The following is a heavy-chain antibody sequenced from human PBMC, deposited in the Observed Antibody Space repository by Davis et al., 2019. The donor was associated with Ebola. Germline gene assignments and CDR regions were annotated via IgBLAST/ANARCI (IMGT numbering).Heavy chain of an antibody. CDR1: GFTFSSYW. CDR2: INHSGST. Sequence: GSLRLSCAASGFTFSSYWMSWVRQPPGKGLEWIGEINHSGSTNYNPSLKSRVTISVDTSKNQFSLKLSSVTAADTAVYYCARGGDSSSWYYYYGMDVWGQGTTVTVSS. D-gene: IGHD6-13*01. V-gene: IGHV4-34*01. J-gene: IGHJ6*02. CDR3: ARGGDSSSWYYYYGMDV.